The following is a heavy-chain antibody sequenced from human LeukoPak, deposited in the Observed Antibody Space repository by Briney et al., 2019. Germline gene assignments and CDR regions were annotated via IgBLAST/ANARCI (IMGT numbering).Heavy chain of an antibody. D-gene: IGHD1-26*01. CDR1: GFSLSSYA. V-gene: IGHV3-30*04. Sequence: GGSLRLSCEASGFSLSSYAMHWVRQAPGKGLEWVSFVSFDGRNKNYADSVRGRFTISRDNSKNTLYLQMTSLRNEDTAVYFCARIVGHTRTDFWGQGTLVTVSS. J-gene: IGHJ4*02. CDR3: ARIVGHTRTDF. CDR2: VSFDGRNK.